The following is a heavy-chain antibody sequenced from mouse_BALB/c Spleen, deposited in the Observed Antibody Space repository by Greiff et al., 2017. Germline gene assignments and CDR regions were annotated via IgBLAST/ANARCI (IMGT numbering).Heavy chain of an antibody. J-gene: IGHJ2*01. CDR3: ARMDYGPDY. D-gene: IGHD1-2*01. V-gene: IGHV5-17*02. CDR2: ISSGSSTI. Sequence: EVMLVESGGGLVQPGGSRKLSCAASGFTFSSFGMHWVRQAPEKGLEWVAYISSGSSTIYYADTVKGRFTISRDNPKNTLFLQMTSLRSEDTAMYYCARMDYGPDYWGQGTTLTVSS. CDR1: GFTFSSFG.